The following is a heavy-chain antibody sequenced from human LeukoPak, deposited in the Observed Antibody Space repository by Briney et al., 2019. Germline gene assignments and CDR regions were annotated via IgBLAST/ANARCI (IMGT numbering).Heavy chain of an antibody. V-gene: IGHV3-74*01. Sequence: PGGSLRLSCEASGFTFNRYWMHWVRQPPGKGLAWVSRLSSDGTITNYADSVKGRFTISRDNTKNIVYLQMNSLGAEDTAVYYCAKDLKPTYYYDSSGYALWGQGTLVTVSS. CDR2: LSSDGTIT. D-gene: IGHD3-22*01. J-gene: IGHJ4*02. CDR3: AKDLKPTYYYDSSGYAL. CDR1: GFTFNRYW.